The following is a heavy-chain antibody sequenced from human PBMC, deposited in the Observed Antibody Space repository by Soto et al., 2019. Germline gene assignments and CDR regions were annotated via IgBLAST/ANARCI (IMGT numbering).Heavy chain of an antibody. CDR3: AKDKLERRHYYYYGMDV. V-gene: IGHV3-9*01. J-gene: IGHJ6*01. CDR2: ISWISGSI. CDR1: GFTFDDYS. Sequence: EVQLVESGGGLVQPGGSLRLSCAASGFTFDDYSMHWVRQAPGKGLEWVSSISWISGSIGYGDSVKGRFTISRDNAKNALQLQMNSTRAEDTAVYYCAKDKLERRHYYYYGMDVWGQGTRVTVSS. D-gene: IGHD1-1*01.